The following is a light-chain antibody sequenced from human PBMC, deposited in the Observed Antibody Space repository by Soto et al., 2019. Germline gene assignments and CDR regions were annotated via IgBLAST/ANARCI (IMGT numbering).Light chain of an antibody. Sequence: QSALTQPASVSGSPGQPITISCTGTGSDVGSFDSVAWYQHNPGKAPKLMIYDVSNRPSGVSSRFSGSKSGNTASLSISGLQTEDEANYYCSPFTTSSTLVFGTGTKVTVL. CDR2: DVS. V-gene: IGLV2-14*01. CDR3: SPFTTSSTLV. CDR1: GSDVGSFDS. J-gene: IGLJ1*01.